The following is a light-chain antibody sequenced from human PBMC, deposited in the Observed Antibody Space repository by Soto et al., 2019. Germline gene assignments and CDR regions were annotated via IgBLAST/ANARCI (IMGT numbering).Light chain of an antibody. CDR2: NNN. CDR3: ATWDDSLNARGV. V-gene: IGLV1-44*01. Sequence: QSVLTQTPSASGTPGQTVTISCSGSRSNIGNNAVSWYQQFPGTAPKLLIYNNNQRPSGVPDRFSGPKSGTSASLAISGLQSEDEADYYCATWDDSLNARGVFGGGTKLTVL. J-gene: IGLJ3*02. CDR1: RSNIGNNA.